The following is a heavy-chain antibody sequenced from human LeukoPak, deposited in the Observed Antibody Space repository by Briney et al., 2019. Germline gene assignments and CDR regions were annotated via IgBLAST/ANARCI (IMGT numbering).Heavy chain of an antibody. J-gene: IGHJ4*02. V-gene: IGHV3-74*01. CDR2: INIDGSST. CDR1: GFTFSSYW. D-gene: IGHD2-2*01. CDR3: ARGLGVVVPAAMRD. Sequence: GGSLRLSCAASGFTFSSYWMHWVRQAPGKGLVWVSRINIDGSSTIYADSVKGRFTISRDNAKNTPYLQMNSLRAEDTAVYYCARGLGVVVPAAMRDWGQGTLVTVSS.